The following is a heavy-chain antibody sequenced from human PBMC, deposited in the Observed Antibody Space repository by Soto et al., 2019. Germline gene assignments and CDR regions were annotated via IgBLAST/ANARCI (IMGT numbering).Heavy chain of an antibody. CDR2: ISYDGSNK. V-gene: IGHV3-30*18. D-gene: IGHD3-22*01. CDR3: AKEDRGIVVVITGYYYGMDV. J-gene: IGHJ6*02. Sequence: GGSLRLSCAASGFTFSSYGMHWVRQAPGKGLEWVAVISYDGSNKYYADSVKGRFTISRDNSKNTLYLQMNSLRAEDTAVYYCAKEDRGIVVVITGYYYGMDVWGQGTTVTVSS. CDR1: GFTFSSYG.